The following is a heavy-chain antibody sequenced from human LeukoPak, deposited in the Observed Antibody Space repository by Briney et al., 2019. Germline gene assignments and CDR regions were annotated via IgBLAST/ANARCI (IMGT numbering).Heavy chain of an antibody. V-gene: IGHV3-74*01. CDR2: INSDGSST. D-gene: IGHD2-2*01. CDR3: ARVPQRKDAFDI. Sequence: GGSLRLSCAASGFTFSSYWMHWVRHAPGKGLVWVSRINSDGSSTSYADSVKGRFTISRDNAKNTLYLQMNSLRAEDTAVYYCARVPQRKDAFDIWGQGTMVTVSS. CDR1: GFTFSSYW. J-gene: IGHJ3*02.